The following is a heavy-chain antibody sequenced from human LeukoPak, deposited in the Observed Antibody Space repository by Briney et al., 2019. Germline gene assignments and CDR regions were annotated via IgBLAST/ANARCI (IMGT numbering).Heavy chain of an antibody. CDR3: GRAPYGPLDH. J-gene: IGHJ4*02. D-gene: IGHD3-10*01. Sequence: PSETLSLTCTVSGDSISSGSNFWSWLRQPAGKGLEWIGRISTTGSTNYNPSLKSLISISAVTSKTQFSLMLTSVTAATTAVYYCGRAPYGPLDHWGQGILVTVSS. CDR1: GDSISSGSNF. CDR2: ISTTGST. V-gene: IGHV4-61*02.